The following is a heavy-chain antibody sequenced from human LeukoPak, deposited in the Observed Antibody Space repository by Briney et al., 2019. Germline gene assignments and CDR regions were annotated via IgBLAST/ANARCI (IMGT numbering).Heavy chain of an antibody. CDR2: INPNSGGA. D-gene: IGHD6-13*01. J-gene: IGHJ6*03. CDR1: GYTFTGYY. CDR3: ARSSPPTYYHFYYYMDV. Sequence: GASVKVSCKASGYTFTGYYMHWVRQAPGQALEWMGWINPNSGGAKYAQNFQGRVIMTTDTSISTAYMELSSLRSDDTAVYYCARSSPPTYYHFYYYMDVWGKGSTVTVSS. V-gene: IGHV1-2*02.